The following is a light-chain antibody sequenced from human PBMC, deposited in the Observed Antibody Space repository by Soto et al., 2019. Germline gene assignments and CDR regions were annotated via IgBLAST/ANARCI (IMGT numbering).Light chain of an antibody. V-gene: IGKV1-5*01. CDR3: QQYDSFSVT. J-gene: IGKJ1*01. Sequence: DIPMNQSPSTLSGSVGDRVTITCRASQTISSWLAWYQQKPGKAPKLLIYDVSALKRGVPPRFSGSGSGTEFTLTISSLQPEDFATYYCQQYDSFSVTFGQGTKVDI. CDR2: DVS. CDR1: QTISSW.